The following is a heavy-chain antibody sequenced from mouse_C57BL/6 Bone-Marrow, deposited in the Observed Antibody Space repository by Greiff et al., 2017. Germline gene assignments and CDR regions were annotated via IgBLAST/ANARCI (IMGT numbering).Heavy chain of an antibody. V-gene: IGHV1-61*01. CDR2: IYPSDSET. CDR3: ASRRTGLRGY. CDR1: GYTFTSYW. J-gene: IGHJ2*01. D-gene: IGHD4-1*01. Sequence: QVQLQQPGAELVRPGSSVKLSCKASGYTFTSYWMDWVKQRPGQGLEWIGNIYPSDSETHYNQKFKDKATLTVDKSSSTAYMQLSSLTSEDSAVYYWASRRTGLRGYWGQGTTLTVSS.